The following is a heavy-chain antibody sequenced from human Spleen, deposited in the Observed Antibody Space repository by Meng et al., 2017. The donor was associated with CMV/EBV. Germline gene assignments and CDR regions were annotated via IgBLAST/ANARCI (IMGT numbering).Heavy chain of an antibody. CDR1: GGTFGNYA. J-gene: IGHJ5*02. CDR2: MNPNSGNT. CDR3: ARGAYYDSSGYYYH. V-gene: IGHV1-8*03. Sequence: KPSGGTFGNYAVSWVRQAPGQGLEWMGWMNPNSGNTGYAQKFQGKVTITRNTTISTAYMELSSLRSEDTAVYYCARGAYYDSSGYYYHWGQGTLVTVSS. D-gene: IGHD3-22*01.